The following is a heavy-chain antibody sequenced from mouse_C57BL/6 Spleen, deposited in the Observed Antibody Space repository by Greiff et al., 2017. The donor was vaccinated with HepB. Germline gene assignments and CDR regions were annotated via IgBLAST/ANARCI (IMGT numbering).Heavy chain of an antibody. D-gene: IGHD1-1*01. V-gene: IGHV1-80*01. Sequence: VQLQQSGAELVKPGASVKISCKASGYAFSSYWMNWVKQRPGKGLEWIGQIYPGDGDTNYNGKFKGKATLTADKSSSTAYMQLSSLTSEDSAVYVCARHTYYYGSSHWYFDVWGTGTTVTVSS. J-gene: IGHJ1*03. CDR2: IYPGDGDT. CDR3: ARHTYYYGSSHWYFDV. CDR1: GYAFSSYW.